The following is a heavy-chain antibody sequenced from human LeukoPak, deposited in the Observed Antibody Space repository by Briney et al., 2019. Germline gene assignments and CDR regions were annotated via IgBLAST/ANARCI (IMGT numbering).Heavy chain of an antibody. J-gene: IGHJ3*02. Sequence: ASVKVSCKASGYTFTSYDISWVRQAPGQGLEWMGWISAYNGNTNYAQKLQGRVTMTTDTSTSTAYMELRSLRSDDTTVYYCGGAVGYSYQLTEGGDAFDIWGQGTMVTVSS. CDR2: ISAYNGNT. CDR1: GYTFTSYD. V-gene: IGHV1-18*04. CDR3: GGAVGYSYQLTEGGDAFDI. D-gene: IGHD5-18*01.